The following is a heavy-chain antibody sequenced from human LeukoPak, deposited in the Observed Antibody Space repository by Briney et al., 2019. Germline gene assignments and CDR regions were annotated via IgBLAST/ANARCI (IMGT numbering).Heavy chain of an antibody. D-gene: IGHD1-26*01. CDR2: IYYSGST. CDR1: GGSISDNNCY. Sequence: PSETLSLTCSVSGGSISDNNCYWGWIRQPPGRGLEWIGNIYYSGSTNYNPSLKSRVTISVDTSKNQFSLKLSSVTAADTAVYYCARVGAATYFDYWGQGTLVTVSS. V-gene: IGHV4-39*07. CDR3: ARVGAATYFDY. J-gene: IGHJ4*02.